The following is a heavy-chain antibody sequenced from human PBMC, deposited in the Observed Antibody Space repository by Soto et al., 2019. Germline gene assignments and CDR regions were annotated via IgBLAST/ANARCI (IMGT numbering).Heavy chain of an antibody. J-gene: IGHJ4*02. CDR1: GFTFSSYW. CDR3: ARDEGATVTTFRFDY. D-gene: IGHD4-17*01. V-gene: IGHV3-7*01. Sequence: EVQLVESGGGLVQPGGSLRVSCAASGFTFSSYWMSWLRQAPGKGLEWVANIKEDGSGKNYVDSVRGRFTISRDNAENSLYLQMNSLRAEDTAVYYCARDEGATVTTFRFDYWGQGTLVTVSS. CDR2: IKEDGSGK.